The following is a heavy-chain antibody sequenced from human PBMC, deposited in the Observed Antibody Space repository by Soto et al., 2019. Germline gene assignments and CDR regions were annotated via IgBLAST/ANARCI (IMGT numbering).Heavy chain of an antibody. D-gene: IGHD6-19*01. V-gene: IGHV3-30*18. CDR3: AKEVAVAGDFDY. CDR1: GFTFSSYG. CDR2: ISSDGSTT. J-gene: IGHJ4*01. Sequence: PGGSLRLSCVAYGFTFSSYGIHWVRQAPGKGLEWVAVISSDGSTTYYADSVKGRFTISRDNSKNTLYLQMDSLRPEDTAVYYCAKEVAVAGDFDYWGHGTLVTVSS.